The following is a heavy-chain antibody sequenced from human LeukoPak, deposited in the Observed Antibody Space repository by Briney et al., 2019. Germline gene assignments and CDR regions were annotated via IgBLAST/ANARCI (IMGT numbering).Heavy chain of an antibody. J-gene: IGHJ4*02. CDR3: ARDELWFGEPLFDY. D-gene: IGHD3-10*01. CDR2: IYHSGST. Sequence: SETLSLTCAVSGGSISSGGYSWSWIRQPQGKGLEWIGYIYHSGSTYYNPSLKSRVTISVDRSKNQFSLKLSSVTAADTAVYYCARDELWFGEPLFDYWGQGTLVTISS. V-gene: IGHV4-30-2*01. CDR1: GGSISSGGYS.